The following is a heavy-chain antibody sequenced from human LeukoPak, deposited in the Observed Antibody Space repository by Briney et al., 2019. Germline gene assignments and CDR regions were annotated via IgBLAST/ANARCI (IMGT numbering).Heavy chain of an antibody. CDR2: IYYSGST. V-gene: IGHV4-31*03. D-gene: IGHD3-9*01. CDR1: GGSISSGGYY. Sequence: SETLSLTCTVSGGSISSGGYYWSWIRQHPGKGLEWIGYIYYSGSTYYNPSLKSRVTISVDTSKNQFSLKLSSVTAADTAVYYCARVLEDILTGSAAVSYFDYWGQGTLVTVPS. CDR3: ARVLEDILTGSAAVSYFDY. J-gene: IGHJ4*02.